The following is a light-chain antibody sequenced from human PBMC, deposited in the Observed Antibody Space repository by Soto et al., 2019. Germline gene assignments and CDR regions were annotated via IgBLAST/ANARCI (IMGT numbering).Light chain of an antibody. CDR1: SSDIGAGYR. V-gene: IGLV1-40*01. CDR2: DNT. J-gene: IGLJ2*01. CDR3: AAWDDSLNGVV. Sequence: QSVLTQPPSVSGAPGERVTISCTGSSSDIGAGYRVLRYQQVPGTAPKLLIYDNTNRPSGVSVRFSGSKSGTSASLAISGLQSEDEADYYCAAWDDSLNGVVFGGGTKLTVL.